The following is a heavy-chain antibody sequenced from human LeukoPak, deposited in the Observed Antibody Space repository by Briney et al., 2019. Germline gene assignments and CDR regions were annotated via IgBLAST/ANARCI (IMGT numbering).Heavy chain of an antibody. J-gene: IGHJ6*03. V-gene: IGHV1-69*05. D-gene: IGHD2-2*02. Sequence: ASVKVSCKGSGGTFSSYAISWVRQAPGQGLEWMGGIIPIFGTANYAQKLQGRVTITTDESTSTAYMELSSLRSEDTAVYYCPAGGSCSSTSCHNSLYYYYYYYMDVWGKGTTVTVSS. CDR2: IIPIFGTA. CDR1: GGTFSSYA. CDR3: PAGGSCSSTSCHNSLYYYYYYYMDV.